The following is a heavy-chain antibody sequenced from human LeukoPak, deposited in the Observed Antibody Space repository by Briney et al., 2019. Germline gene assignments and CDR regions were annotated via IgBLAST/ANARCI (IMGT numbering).Heavy chain of an antibody. CDR1: GGTFSSYT. Sequence: GSSVKVSCKASGGTFSSYTISWVRQAPGQGLEWMGRIIPILAIANYAQKFQGRVTITADKSTSTAYMDLSSLRSEDTAVYYCARTVTTGNDAFDIWAKGQWSPSLQ. D-gene: IGHD4-17*01. CDR3: ARTVTTGNDAFDI. V-gene: IGHV1-69*02. J-gene: IGHJ3*02. CDR2: IIPILAIA.